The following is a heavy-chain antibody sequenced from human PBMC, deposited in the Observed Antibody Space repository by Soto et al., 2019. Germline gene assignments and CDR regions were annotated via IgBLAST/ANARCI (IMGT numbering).Heavy chain of an antibody. D-gene: IGHD4-17*01. CDR3: ARVRYGGNSYYFDY. J-gene: IGHJ4*02. Sequence: GESLKISCAASGFTFSRYWMSWVRQAPGRGLEWVANIKQDGSEKYYVASVKGRFTMSKDNVKNSLYLQMNSLRAEDTALYYCARVRYGGNSYYFDYWGQGTQVTVSS. CDR1: GFTFSRYW. CDR2: IKQDGSEK. V-gene: IGHV3-7*03.